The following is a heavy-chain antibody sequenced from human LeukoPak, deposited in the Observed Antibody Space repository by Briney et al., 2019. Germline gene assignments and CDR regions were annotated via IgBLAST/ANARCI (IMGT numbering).Heavy chain of an antibody. CDR3: ARASVAGTLIGY. V-gene: IGHV3-74*01. D-gene: IGHD6-19*01. CDR2: INSDGSST. CDR1: GFTFSSYW. J-gene: IGHJ4*02. Sequence: GGSPRLSCAASGFTFSSYWMHWVRQAPGKGLVWVSRINSDGSSTSYADSVKGRFTISRDNAKNTLYLQMNSLRAEDTAVYYCARASVAGTLIGYWGQGTLVTVSS.